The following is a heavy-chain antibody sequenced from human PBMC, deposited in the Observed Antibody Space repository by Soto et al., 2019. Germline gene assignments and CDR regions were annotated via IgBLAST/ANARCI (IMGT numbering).Heavy chain of an antibody. CDR1: GYTFMSYG. J-gene: IGHJ4*02. CDR3: ARRRAGLDDS. D-gene: IGHD6-19*01. CDR2: ISAYSGNT. V-gene: IGHV1-18*01. Sequence: GVPVEVSCKDSGYTFMSYGIIWVRQAPGQGLEWLGWISAYSGNTNYAQKFQGRVTMTTDTSTSTAYMELRSLRSDDTAVYYCARRRAGLDDSWGQGTLVTVSS.